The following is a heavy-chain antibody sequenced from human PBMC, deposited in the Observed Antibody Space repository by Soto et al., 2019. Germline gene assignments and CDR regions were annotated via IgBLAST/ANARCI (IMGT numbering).Heavy chain of an antibody. CDR2: ISGRTTYT. CDR1: GFAFSGYT. V-gene: IGHV3-21*01. CDR3: ATRHFDSGRFNDF. Sequence: GGSLRLSCSASGFAFSGYTMNWVRQAPGKGLEWVSSISGRTTYTFYADSVKGRFTISRDNAENSLYLQMNSLRAEDTAVYYCATRHFDSGRFNDFWGQGTLVTVSS. J-gene: IGHJ4*02. D-gene: IGHD3-10*01.